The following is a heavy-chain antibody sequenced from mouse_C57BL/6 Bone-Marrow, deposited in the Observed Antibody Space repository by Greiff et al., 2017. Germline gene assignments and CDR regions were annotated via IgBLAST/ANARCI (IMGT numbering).Heavy chain of an antibody. J-gene: IGHJ3*01. D-gene: IGHD2-4*01. V-gene: IGHV5-2*01. Sequence: EVQGVESGGGLVQPGESLKLSCESNEYEFPSHDMSWVRKTPEERLELVAAINSDGGSTYYPDTMERRFIISRDNTKKTLYLQMSSLRSEDTALYYCATRGYDYDWFAYWGQGTLVTVSA. CDR1: EYEFPSHD. CDR2: INSDGGST. CDR3: ATRGYDYDWFAY.